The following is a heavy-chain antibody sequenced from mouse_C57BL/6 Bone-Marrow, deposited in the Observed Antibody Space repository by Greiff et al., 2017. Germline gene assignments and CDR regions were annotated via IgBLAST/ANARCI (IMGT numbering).Heavy chain of an antibody. D-gene: IGHD1-3*01. J-gene: IGHJ3*01. CDR2: IRNKANGYTT. V-gene: IGHV7-3*01. CDR1: GFTFTDYY. Sequence: EVKLVESGGGLVQPGGSLRLSCAASGFTFTDYYMSWVRQPPGKALEWLGFIRNKANGYTTEYSAAVKGRFTIYRDNSQRILYLQMHDLMAEDSATYYCARTGVQLGPWFAYWGQGTLVSVSA. CDR3: ARTGVQLGPWFAY.